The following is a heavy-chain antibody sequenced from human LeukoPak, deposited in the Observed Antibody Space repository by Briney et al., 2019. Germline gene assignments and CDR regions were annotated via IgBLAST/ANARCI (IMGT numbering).Heavy chain of an antibody. CDR2: IYYSGST. V-gene: IGHV4-59*01. CDR3: ARARASGSYGYYGMDV. CDR1: GGSISSYY. Sequence: PSETLSLTCTVSGGSISSYYWSWIRQPPGKGLEWLGYIYYSGSTNYNPSLKSRVTISVDTSKNQFSLKLSSVTAADTAVYYCARARASGSYGYYGMDVWGQGTTVTVSS. D-gene: IGHD1-26*01. J-gene: IGHJ6*02.